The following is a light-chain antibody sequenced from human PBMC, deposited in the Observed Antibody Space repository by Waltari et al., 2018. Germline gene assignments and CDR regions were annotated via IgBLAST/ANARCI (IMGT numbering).Light chain of an antibody. Sequence: QSALTQPASVSGSPGQSITISCTGTSSDVGSYNLVSWYQQHPGKAPKLMSYEVSKRPSGVSNRFSGSKSGNTASLTISGLQAEDEADYYCYSYAGSSPVVFGGGTKLTVL. CDR2: EVS. CDR3: YSYAGSSPVV. J-gene: IGLJ2*01. CDR1: SSDVGSYNL. V-gene: IGLV2-23*02.